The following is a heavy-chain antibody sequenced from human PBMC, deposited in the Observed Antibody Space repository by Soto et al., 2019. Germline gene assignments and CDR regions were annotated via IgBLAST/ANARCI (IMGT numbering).Heavy chain of an antibody. V-gene: IGHV1-18*01. CDR3: PRDGGSTGTSDY. Sequence: QVQMVQSGAEVKKPGTSVKVSCKASGYAFINYAVTWVRQAPGEGLEWMGWISPSNDNSYSAQKFQDRVAMSTETSSDAAYMELRRLTSDCTAVYYCPRDGGSTGTSDYWGQGTLVTVSS. D-gene: IGHD3-16*01. CDR2: ISPSNDNS. J-gene: IGHJ4*02. CDR1: GYAFINYA.